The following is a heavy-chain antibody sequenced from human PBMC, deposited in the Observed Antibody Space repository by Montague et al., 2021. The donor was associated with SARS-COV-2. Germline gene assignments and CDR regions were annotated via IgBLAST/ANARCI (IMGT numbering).Heavy chain of an antibody. CDR3: ARQGDQLLLEYWFDP. CDR2: IYYSGST. Sequence: SETLSLTCTVSGGSISSSSYYWGWIRQPPGKGLEWIGSIYYSGSTYYNPSLKSRVTISVDTSKNQFSLKLSSVTAADTAVYYCARQGDQLLLEYWFDPWDQGTLVTVSS. CDR1: GGSISSSSYY. J-gene: IGHJ5*02. D-gene: IGHD2-2*01. V-gene: IGHV4-39*01.